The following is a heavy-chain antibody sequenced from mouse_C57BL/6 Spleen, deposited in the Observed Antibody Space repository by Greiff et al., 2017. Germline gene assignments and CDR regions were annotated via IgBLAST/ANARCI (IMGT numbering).Heavy chain of an antibody. V-gene: IGHV2-2*01. D-gene: IGHD1-1*01. J-gene: IGHJ3*01. CDR1: GFSLTSYG. CDR3: ARKEDYGSPWFAY. Sequence: VKLMESGPGLVQPSQSLSITCTVSGFSLTSYGVHWVRQSPGKGLEWLGVIWSGGSTDYNAAFISRLSISKDNSKSQVFFKMNSLQADDTAIYYCARKEDYGSPWFAYWGQGTLVTVSA. CDR2: IWSGGST.